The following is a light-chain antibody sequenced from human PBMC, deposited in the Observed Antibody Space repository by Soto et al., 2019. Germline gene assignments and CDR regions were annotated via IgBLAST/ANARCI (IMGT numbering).Light chain of an antibody. CDR2: DVS. V-gene: IGKV1-13*02. J-gene: IGKJ4*01. CDR3: QQFNTYPALT. Sequence: AIQLTQSPSSLSASVGDRVTITCRASQGISSALAWYQQKPGKSPNLLIDDVSSLESGVPSRFSGSGSGTDFTLTISSLQPEDFATYYCQQFNTYPALTFGGGTKVEIK. CDR1: QGISSA.